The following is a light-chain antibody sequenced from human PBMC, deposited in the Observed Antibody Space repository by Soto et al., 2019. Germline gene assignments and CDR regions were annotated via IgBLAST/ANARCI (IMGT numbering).Light chain of an antibody. J-gene: IGKJ5*01. Sequence: EIVMTQSPATLSVSPGERATLSCRASQSVSSNVAWYQQKPGQAPRLLIYGASIRATGIPARVSGSGSGTEFTLTISSLQSEDFAVYYCQQYNNWPPPITFGQGTRLEIK. CDR2: GAS. V-gene: IGKV3-15*01. CDR1: QSVSSN. CDR3: QQYNNWPPPIT.